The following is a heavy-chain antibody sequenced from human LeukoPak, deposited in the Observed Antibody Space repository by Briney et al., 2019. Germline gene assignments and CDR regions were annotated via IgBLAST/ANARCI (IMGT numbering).Heavy chain of an antibody. CDR2: IYYSGST. D-gene: IGHD6-19*01. CDR1: GGSISSYY. J-gene: IGHJ4*02. Sequence: PSETLSLTCTVSGGSISSYYWSWIRQPPGKGLEWIGYIYYSGSTSYNPSLKSRVTISVDTSKNQFSLKLSSVTAADTAVYYCAREQYSSGWYDYWGQGTLVTVSS. CDR3: AREQYSSGWYDY. V-gene: IGHV4-59*01.